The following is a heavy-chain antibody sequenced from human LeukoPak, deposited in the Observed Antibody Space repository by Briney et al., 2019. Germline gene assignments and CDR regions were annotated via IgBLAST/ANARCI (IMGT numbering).Heavy chain of an antibody. J-gene: IGHJ6*04. D-gene: IGHD6-13*01. CDR1: GFTFRSYG. V-gene: IGHV3-33*01. CDR2: IWYDGSNK. Sequence: GGSLRLSCAASGFTFRSYGMHWVRQAPGKGLGWVAVIWYDGSNKYYADSVKGRFTISRDNSKNTLYLQMNSLRAEDTAVYYCARGGDSSRAYYYYGMDVWGKGTTVTVST. CDR3: ARGGDSSRAYYYYGMDV.